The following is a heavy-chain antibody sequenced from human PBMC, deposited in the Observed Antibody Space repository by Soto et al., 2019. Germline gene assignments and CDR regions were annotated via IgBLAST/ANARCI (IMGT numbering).Heavy chain of an antibody. J-gene: IGHJ6*02. Sequence: GGSLRLSCAASGFTFSSYAMSWVRQAPGKGLEWVSAISGSGGSTYYADSVKGRFTISRDNSKNTLYLQMNSLRAEDTAVYYCAKDWEEQQLVLPRYYGMDVWGQGTTVTVSS. CDR3: AKDWEEQQLVLPRYYGMDV. CDR1: GFTFSSYA. V-gene: IGHV3-23*01. D-gene: IGHD6-13*01. CDR2: ISGSGGST.